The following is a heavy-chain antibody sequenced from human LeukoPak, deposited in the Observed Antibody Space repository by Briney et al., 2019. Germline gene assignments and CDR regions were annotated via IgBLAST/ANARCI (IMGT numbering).Heavy chain of an antibody. CDR1: GFTFSDYY. CDR3: ARVAQQSWVDY. Sequence: SGGSLRLSCAASGFTFSDYYMSWIRQAPGKGLEWVSYIGSSGNNIYYADSVEGRFTISRDNAKNSLYLQMSSLRAEDTAVYYCARVAQQSWVDYWGQGTLVTVSS. J-gene: IGHJ4*02. V-gene: IGHV3-11*04. D-gene: IGHD1-1*01. CDR2: IGSSGNNI.